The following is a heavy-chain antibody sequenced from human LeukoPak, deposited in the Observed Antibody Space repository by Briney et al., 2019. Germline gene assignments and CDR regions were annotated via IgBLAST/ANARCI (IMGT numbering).Heavy chain of an antibody. CDR2: ISGSGGST. CDR1: GFTFSSYA. V-gene: IGHV3-23*01. J-gene: IGHJ4*02. CDR3: AKDRRDILTGPYFDY. Sequence: GGSLRLSCATSGFTFSSYAMSWVRQAPGKGLEWVSLISGSGGSTYYADSVKGRFTISRDNSKNTLYLQMNSLRAEDTAVYYCAKDRRDILTGPYFDYWGQGTLVTVSS. D-gene: IGHD3-9*01.